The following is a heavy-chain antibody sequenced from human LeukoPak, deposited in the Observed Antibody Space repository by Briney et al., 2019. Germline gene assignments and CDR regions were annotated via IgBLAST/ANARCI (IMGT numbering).Heavy chain of an antibody. Sequence: GGSLRLSCAASGFTFSSYWMSWVRQAPGKGLEWVANIKQDGSEKYYVDSVKGRFTISRDNAKNTLYLQMNSLRAEDTAVYYCAKANIVVVPAASDYWGQGTLVTVSS. CDR3: AKANIVVVPAASDY. CDR2: IKQDGSEK. CDR1: GFTFSSYW. J-gene: IGHJ4*02. D-gene: IGHD2-2*01. V-gene: IGHV3-7*03.